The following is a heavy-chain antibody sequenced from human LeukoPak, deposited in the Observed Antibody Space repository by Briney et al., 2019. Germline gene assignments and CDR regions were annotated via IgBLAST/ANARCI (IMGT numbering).Heavy chain of an antibody. CDR3: ARVRALRYFDWPLFDY. D-gene: IGHD3-9*01. J-gene: IGHJ4*02. CDR1: GGSFSGYY. CDR2: INHSGST. V-gene: IGHV4-34*01. Sequence: PSETLSLTCAVYGGSFSGYYWSWIRQPPGKGLEWIGEINHSGSTNYNPSLKSRVTISVDTSKNQFSLKLSSVTAADTAVYYCARVRALRYFDWPLFDYWGQGTLVTVSS.